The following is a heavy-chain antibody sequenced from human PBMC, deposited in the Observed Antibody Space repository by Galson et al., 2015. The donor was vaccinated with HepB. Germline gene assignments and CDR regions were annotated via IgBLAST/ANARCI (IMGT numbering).Heavy chain of an antibody. Sequence: SVKVSCKASGYTFISYDITWVRQAPGQGLEWMGWISTYNGNTKYAQKLQGRVTMTTDTSTSTAYMELRSLRSDDTAVYYCARAPDVVPAAKSNYWGQGTLVTVSS. CDR1: GYTFISYD. J-gene: IGHJ4*02. CDR3: ARAPDVVPAAKSNY. CDR2: ISTYNGNT. V-gene: IGHV1-18*04. D-gene: IGHD2-2*01.